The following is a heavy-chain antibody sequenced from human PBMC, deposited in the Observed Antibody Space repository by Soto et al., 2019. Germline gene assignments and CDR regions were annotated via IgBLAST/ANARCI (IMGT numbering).Heavy chain of an antibody. J-gene: IGHJ3*01. Sequence: LRLSCSASGFTFSNYAMSWLRQSPVKGLEWVSGVSSTGTSPYYAGSVQGRFTISRDNSKNMFYLQMKSLRAEDTAIYYCAKARPSGGYYYVEAFDVWGQGTMVTVSS. D-gene: IGHD3-22*01. CDR1: GFTFSNYA. CDR2: VSSTGTSP. V-gene: IGHV3-23*01. CDR3: AKARPSGGYYYVEAFDV.